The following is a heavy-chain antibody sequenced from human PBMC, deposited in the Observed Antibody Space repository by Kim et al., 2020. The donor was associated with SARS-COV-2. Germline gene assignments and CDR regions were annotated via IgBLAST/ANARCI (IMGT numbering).Heavy chain of an antibody. CDR1: GFTFSTYT. CDR2: ISSSSSYV. J-gene: IGHJ4*02. Sequence: GGSLRLSCAASGFTFSTYTMHWVRQAPGKGLEWVSSISSSSSYVYYADSVKGRFTISRVNARNSLHLQMNSLRAEDTAVYYCARDLDYDSSAYRLRGFDHWGQGALVTVSS. D-gene: IGHD3-22*01. V-gene: IGHV3-21*06. CDR3: ARDLDYDSSAYRLRGFDH.